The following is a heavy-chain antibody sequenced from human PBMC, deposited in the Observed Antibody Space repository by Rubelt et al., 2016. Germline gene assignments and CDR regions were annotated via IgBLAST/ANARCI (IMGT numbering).Heavy chain of an antibody. V-gene: IGHV3-74*01. Sequence: EVQLVESGEGLVQPGGSLRLSCAASGFTFSSYWMHWVRQAPGKGLVWVSRINSDGSSASYADSVKGRFTSARDNAKNTLYRQRNSLRAEDTAVYYCARSGPDVVVPAAIRVEGDAFDIWGQGTMVTVSS. CDR1: GFTFSSYW. D-gene: IGHD2-2*02. CDR2: INSDGSSA. J-gene: IGHJ3*02. CDR3: ARSGPDVVVPAAIRVEGDAFDI.